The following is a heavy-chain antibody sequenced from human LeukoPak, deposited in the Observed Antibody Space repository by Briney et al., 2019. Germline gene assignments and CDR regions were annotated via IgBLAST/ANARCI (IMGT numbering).Heavy chain of an antibody. J-gene: IGHJ5*02. V-gene: IGHV4-34*01. D-gene: IGHD3-10*01. Sequence: SETLSLTCAVYGGSFSDHYWNWIRQPPGKGLEWIGEINHSGNTNYNPSLKSPVTMSVDTTNNQFSLWLISVTAADTAVYYCXKGPQTGWFDTWGQGTLVTXSS. CDR3: XKGPQTGWFDT. CDR2: INHSGNT. CDR1: GGSFSDHY.